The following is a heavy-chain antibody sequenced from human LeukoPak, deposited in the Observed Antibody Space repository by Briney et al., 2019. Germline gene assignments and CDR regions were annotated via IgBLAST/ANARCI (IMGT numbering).Heavy chain of an antibody. D-gene: IGHD2-8*01. J-gene: IGHJ4*02. CDR1: GFTFSRFS. Sequence: GGSLRLSCAASGFTFSRFSIHWVRQAPGKGLDWAAIITKDGSIKYYADSVKGRFTISRDNSENTVYLQMSSLTAEDTGIYYCARDSGVFDYWGQGTLVTVSS. CDR3: ARDSGVFDY. CDR2: ITKDGSIK. V-gene: IGHV3-30*15.